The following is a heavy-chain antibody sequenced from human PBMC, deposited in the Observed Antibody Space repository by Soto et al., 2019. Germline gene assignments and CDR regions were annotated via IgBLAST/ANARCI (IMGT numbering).Heavy chain of an antibody. D-gene: IGHD3-9*01. V-gene: IGHV4-39*01. Sequence: TSETLSLTCTVSGGSISSSSYYWGWIRQPPGKGLEWIGSIYYSGSTYYNPSLKSRVTISVDTSKNQFSLKLSSVTAADTAVYYCARHYYDILTGYLDLFDYWGQGTLVTVSS. CDR3: ARHYYDILTGYLDLFDY. J-gene: IGHJ4*02. CDR1: GGSISSSSYY. CDR2: IYYSGST.